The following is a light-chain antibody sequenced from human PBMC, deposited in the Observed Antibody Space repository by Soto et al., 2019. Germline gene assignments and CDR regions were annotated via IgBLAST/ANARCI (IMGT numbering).Light chain of an antibody. CDR3: GTWDSSLTIGVI. CDR1: SSNVGKNF. Sequence: QSALTQPPSVSAAPGQKVSISCSGSSSNVGKNFVSWYQHVPGKAPKLLIYDNQKRPSGIPDRFFASKSGTLATLDITGLQTGDEADYYCGTWDSSLTIGVIFGGGTQLTVL. J-gene: IGLJ2*01. V-gene: IGLV1-51*01. CDR2: DNQ.